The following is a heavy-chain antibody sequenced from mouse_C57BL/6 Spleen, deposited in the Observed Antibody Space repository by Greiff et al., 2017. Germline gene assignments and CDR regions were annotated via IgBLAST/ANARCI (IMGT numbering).Heavy chain of an antibody. CDR2: IYPSDSET. D-gene: IGHD2-5*01. J-gene: IGHJ2*01. Sequence: QVQLQQSGAELVRPGSSVKLSCKASGYTFTSYWMDWVKQRPGQGLEWIGNIYPSDSETHYNQKFKDKATLTVDKSSSTAYMQLSSLTSEDSAVYYCAREVYYSNFDYWGQGTTLTVSS. CDR3: AREVYYSNFDY. V-gene: IGHV1-61*01. CDR1: GYTFTSYW.